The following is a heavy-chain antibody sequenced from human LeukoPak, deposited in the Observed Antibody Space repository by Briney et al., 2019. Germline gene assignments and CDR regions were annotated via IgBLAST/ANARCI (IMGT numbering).Heavy chain of an antibody. D-gene: IGHD3-16*01. Sequence: GGSLRLSCAASGFTFSSYSMNWVRQAPGKGLEWVSSISSSSSYIYYADSVKGRLTISRDNAKNSLYLQMNSLRAEDTAVYYCARDGGRGSYYYYGMDVWGKGTTVTVSS. CDR1: GFTFSSYS. V-gene: IGHV3-21*01. CDR2: ISSSSSYI. J-gene: IGHJ6*04. CDR3: ARDGGRGSYYYYGMDV.